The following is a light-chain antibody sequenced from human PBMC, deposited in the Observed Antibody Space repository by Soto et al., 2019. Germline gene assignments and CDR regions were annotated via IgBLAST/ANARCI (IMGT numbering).Light chain of an antibody. Sequence: DIQMTQSPSTLSASVGDKVTITCRASQSISSWLAWYQQKPGKAPKLLIYKASTLESGVPSNFSDSGSGTEFTLSISSLQPEDFATYYCQQYNSYPWTFGHGTKVDVK. CDR1: QSISSW. CDR2: KAS. V-gene: IGKV1-5*03. CDR3: QQYNSYPWT. J-gene: IGKJ1*01.